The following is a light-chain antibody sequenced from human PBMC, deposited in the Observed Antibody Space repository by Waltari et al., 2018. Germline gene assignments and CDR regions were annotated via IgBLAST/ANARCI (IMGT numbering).Light chain of an antibody. V-gene: IGLV1-51*01. Sequence: QSVLTQPPSVSAAPGQAVTISCSGSSSNIGNNYVTWYQHLPGTAPKLLIYDNRNRPSGIPDRFSGSKSGTSATLAITGLQTGDEADYYCGTWDSSLSVRVFGGGTKLTVL. CDR1: SSNIGNNY. CDR2: DNR. J-gene: IGLJ3*02. CDR3: GTWDSSLSVRV.